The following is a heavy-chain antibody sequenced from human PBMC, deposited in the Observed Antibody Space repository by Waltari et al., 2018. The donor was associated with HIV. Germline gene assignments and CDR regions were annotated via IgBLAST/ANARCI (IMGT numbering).Heavy chain of an antibody. CDR2: ISSSSSTI. CDR1: GFTFSSYS. D-gene: IGHD4-17*01. J-gene: IGHJ6*02. Sequence: EVQLVESGGGLVQPGGSLRLSCAASGFTFSSYSMNWVRQAPGKGLEWVSYISSSSSTIYYADSVKGRFTISRDNAKNSLYLQMNSLRAEDTAVYYCARVTREDYGDPNPLYYYYGMDVWGQGTTVTVSS. CDR3: ARVTREDYGDPNPLYYYYGMDV. V-gene: IGHV3-48*04.